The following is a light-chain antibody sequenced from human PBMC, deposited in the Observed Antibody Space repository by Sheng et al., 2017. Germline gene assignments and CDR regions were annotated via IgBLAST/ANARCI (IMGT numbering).Light chain of an antibody. CDR1: QRISNH. CDR2: DVS. J-gene: IGKJ2*01. V-gene: IGKV3-15*01. Sequence: EIVMTQSPATLSVSPGERATLSCRASQRISNHLAWYQQKPGQAPRLLIYDVSARATGVPARFSGSGSGTDFTLTINSLQSEDFAFYYCQHYHTYPYTFGQGTKLEI. CDR3: QHYHTYPYT.